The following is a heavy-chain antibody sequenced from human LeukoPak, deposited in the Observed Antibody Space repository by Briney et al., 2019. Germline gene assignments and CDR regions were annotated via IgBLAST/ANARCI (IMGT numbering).Heavy chain of an antibody. V-gene: IGHV3-33*06. CDR2: IWYDGSNK. D-gene: IGHD6-19*01. CDR3: AKETFSSGWYYFDY. CDR1: GFTFSSYG. Sequence: GRSLRLSCAASGFTFSSYGMHWVRQAPGKGLEWVAVIWYDGSNKYYADSVKGRFTISRDNSKNTLYLQMNRLRAEDTAVYYCAKETFSSGWYYFDYWGQGTLVTVSS. J-gene: IGHJ4*02.